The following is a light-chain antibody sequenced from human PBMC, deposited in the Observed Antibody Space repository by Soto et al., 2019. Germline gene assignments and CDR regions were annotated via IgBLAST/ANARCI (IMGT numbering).Light chain of an antibody. CDR3: QQYGSPPVT. CDR1: QSVSSN. Sequence: EIVMTQSPATLSVSPGERATLSCRASQSVSSNLAWYQQKPGQAPRLLIYGASTRATGIPARFSGSGSGTEFTLTISSLQSEDFAVYSCQQYGSPPVTFGQGTKVDIK. V-gene: IGKV3-15*01. J-gene: IGKJ1*01. CDR2: GAS.